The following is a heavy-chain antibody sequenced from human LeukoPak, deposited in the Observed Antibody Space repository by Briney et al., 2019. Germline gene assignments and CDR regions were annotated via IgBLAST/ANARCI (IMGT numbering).Heavy chain of an antibody. J-gene: IGHJ4*02. CDR1: GYTFTSYG. CDR3: ARGLTRRKKTGTGDY. CDR2: ISAYNGKT. D-gene: IGHD3-10*01. Sequence: ASVKFSCKASGYTFTSYGISWVRQAPGQGLEWMGWISAYNGKTNYAQKLQGRVTMTTDTSTSTAYMGLRSLRSDDTAVYYCARGLTRRKKTGTGDYWGQGALVTVSS. V-gene: IGHV1-18*01.